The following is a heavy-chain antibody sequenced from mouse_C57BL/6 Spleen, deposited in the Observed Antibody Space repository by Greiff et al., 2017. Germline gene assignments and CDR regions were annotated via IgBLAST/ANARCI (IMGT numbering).Heavy chain of an antibody. J-gene: IGHJ1*03. D-gene: IGHD3-3*01. CDR3: ARDRGGTGYFDV. V-gene: IGHV3-6*01. Sequence: ESGPGFVKPSQSLSLSCSVTGYSITSGYYWNWIRQFPGNKLEWMGYISYDGSNNYNPALKNRISITRDTAKNQFFLKLNTVTTEDTATYDCARDRGGTGYFDVWGTGTTVTVSS. CDR2: ISYDGSN. CDR1: GYSITSGYY.